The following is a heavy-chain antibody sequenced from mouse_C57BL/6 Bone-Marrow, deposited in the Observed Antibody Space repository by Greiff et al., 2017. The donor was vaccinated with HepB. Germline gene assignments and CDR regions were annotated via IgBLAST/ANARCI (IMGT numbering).Heavy chain of an antibody. CDR3: ARDTTVVPNYYAMDY. D-gene: IGHD1-1*01. V-gene: IGHV5-17*01. J-gene: IGHJ4*01. CDR2: ISSGSSTI. CDR1: GFTFSDYG. Sequence: DVMLVESGGGLVKPGGSLKLSCAASGFTFSDYGMHWVRQAPEKGLEWVAYISSGSSTIYYADTVKGRFTISRDNAKNTLFLQMTSLRSEDTAMYYCARDTTVVPNYYAMDYWGQGTSVTVSS.